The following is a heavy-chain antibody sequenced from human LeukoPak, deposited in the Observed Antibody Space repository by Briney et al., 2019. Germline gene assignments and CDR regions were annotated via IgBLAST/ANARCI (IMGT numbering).Heavy chain of an antibody. CDR3: ARGRPYGSGSYYNDY. J-gene: IGHJ4*02. D-gene: IGHD3-10*01. CDR2: INPNSGGT. CDR1: GYTFTGYY. Sequence: ASVKASCKASGYTFTGYYMHWVRQAPGQGLEWMGWINPNSGGTNYAQKFQGRVTMTRNTSISTAYMELSSLRSEDTAVYYCARGRPYGSGSYYNDYWGQGTLVTVSS. V-gene: IGHV1-2*02.